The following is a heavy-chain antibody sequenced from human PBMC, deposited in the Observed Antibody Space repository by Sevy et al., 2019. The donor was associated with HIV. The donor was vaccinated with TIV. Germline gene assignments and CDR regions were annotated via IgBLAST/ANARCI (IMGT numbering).Heavy chain of an antibody. CDR3: ARGRDDLGAFDV. J-gene: IGHJ3*01. CDR1: GFTFSDYY. CDR2: ICSRGTTI. Sequence: GGSLRLSCAASGFTFSDYYMSWIRQAPGKGLELVAYICSRGTTIYYADSVRGRFTISRDNAKNSLYLQINSLRAEDTAVYYCARGRDDLGAFDVWGQGTMVTVSS. D-gene: IGHD1-1*01. V-gene: IGHV3-11*01.